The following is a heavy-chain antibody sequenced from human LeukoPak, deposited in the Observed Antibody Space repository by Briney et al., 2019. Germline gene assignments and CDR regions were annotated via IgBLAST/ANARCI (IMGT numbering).Heavy chain of an antibody. CDR2: IYYSGST. CDR3: ARVFGYYYYFDY. Sequence: SGTLSLTCTVSGGSISSYYWSWVRQPPGKGLEWIGYIYYSGSTNYNPSAKSRVTISVGTSKNQFSLKLSSVTAADTAVYYCARVFGYYYYFDYWGQGTLVTVSS. V-gene: IGHV4-59*01. CDR1: GGSISSYY. D-gene: IGHD3-22*01. J-gene: IGHJ4*02.